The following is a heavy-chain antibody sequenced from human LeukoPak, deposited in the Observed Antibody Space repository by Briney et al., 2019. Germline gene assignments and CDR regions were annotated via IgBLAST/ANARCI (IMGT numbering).Heavy chain of an antibody. J-gene: IGHJ6*02. CDR1: GGSLSSSSYY. D-gene: IGHD3-9*01. CDR3: ASHDISTGGEYGMDV. CDR2: IYYSGST. V-gene: IGHV4-39*07. Sequence: SETLSLTCTVSGGSLSSSSYYWGWIRQPPGKGLEWIGSIYYSGSTYYNPSLKSRVTISVDTSKNQFSLKLSSVTAADTAVYYCASHDISTGGEYGMDVWGQGTTVTVSS.